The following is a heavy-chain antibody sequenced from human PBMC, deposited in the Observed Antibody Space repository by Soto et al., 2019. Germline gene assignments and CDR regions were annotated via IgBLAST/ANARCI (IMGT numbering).Heavy chain of an antibody. J-gene: IGHJ3*02. CDR2: MNPNSGNT. D-gene: IGHD3-22*01. Sequence: ASVKVSCKASGYTFTSYDINWVRQATGQGLEWMGWMNPNSGNTGYAQKFQGRVTMTRNTSISTAYMELSSLRSEDTAVYYCAGGGRYYDSSGYWRDDAFDIWGQGTMVTVSS. V-gene: IGHV1-8*01. CDR1: GYTFTSYD. CDR3: AGGGRYYDSSGYWRDDAFDI.